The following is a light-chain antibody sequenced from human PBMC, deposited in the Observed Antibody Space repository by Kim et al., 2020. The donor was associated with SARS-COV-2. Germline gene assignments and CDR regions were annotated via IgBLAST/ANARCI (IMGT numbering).Light chain of an antibody. CDR1: QSVRNL. J-gene: IGKJ1*01. CDR3: HQYDTSPRT. Sequence: EIVLTQSPGTLSLSPGERASLSCWASQSVRNLLAWYQQKPGQSPRLLIYGASIRATGVPDRFRGSGSETAFTLTISRLDPEDFAVYYCHQYDTSPRTFGQGTKVDIK. CDR2: GAS. V-gene: IGKV3-20*01.